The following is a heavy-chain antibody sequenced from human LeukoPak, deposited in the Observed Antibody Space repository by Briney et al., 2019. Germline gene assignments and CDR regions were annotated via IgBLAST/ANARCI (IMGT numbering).Heavy chain of an antibody. V-gene: IGHV4-30-4*01. J-gene: IGHJ4*02. D-gene: IGHD4-17*01. Sequence: PSQTLSLTCTVSGGSISSGDYYWSRIRPPPGKGLEWIGYIYYSGSTYYNPSLKSRVTISVDTSKNQFSLKLSSVTAADTAVYYCARTTVFSYYFDYWGQGTLVTVSS. CDR1: GGSISSGDYY. CDR3: ARTTVFSYYFDY. CDR2: IYYSGST.